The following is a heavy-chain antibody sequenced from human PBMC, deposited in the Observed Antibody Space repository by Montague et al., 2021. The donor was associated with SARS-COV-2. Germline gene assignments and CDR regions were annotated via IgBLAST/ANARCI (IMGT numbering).Heavy chain of an antibody. CDR1: GYTLSEVS. Sequence: SVKVSCKVSGYTLSEVSMHWVRQAPGKGLEWMRGFDPEDGETIYAQKFQGRVTMTEDTSTDTAYMELSSLRSEDSGVYYCATSRWSLLPEYWGQGTLVTVSS. CDR2: FDPEDGET. V-gene: IGHV1-24*01. CDR3: ATSRWSLLPEY. D-gene: IGHD2-21*02. J-gene: IGHJ4*02.